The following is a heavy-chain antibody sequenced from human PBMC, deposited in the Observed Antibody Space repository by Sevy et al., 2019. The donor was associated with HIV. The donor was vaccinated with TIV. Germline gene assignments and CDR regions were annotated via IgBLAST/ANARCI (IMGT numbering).Heavy chain of an antibody. Sequence: GGSLRLSCAASGFTFSNYNMDWVLQAPGKELEWVSYIAFSSNTIYYADSVKGQFTISRDNAKKSLYLQMNSMRAEDTAVYYCARHQLRVSATGFDYWGQGTLVTVSS. CDR1: GFTFSNYN. V-gene: IGHV3-48*01. D-gene: IGHD2-2*01. J-gene: IGHJ4*02. CDR3: ARHQLRVSATGFDY. CDR2: IAFSSNTI.